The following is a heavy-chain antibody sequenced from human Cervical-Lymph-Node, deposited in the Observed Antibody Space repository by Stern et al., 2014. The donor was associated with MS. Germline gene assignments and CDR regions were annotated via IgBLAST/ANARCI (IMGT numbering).Heavy chain of an antibody. CDR1: GFTFDDYA. CDR2: ISRNSGSI. CDR3: AKGSVTIFGVVTV. Sequence: VQLVESGGGLVQPGRSLRLSCAPSGFTFDDYAMHWVRQAPGKGLEWVSGISRNSGSIGYADSVKGRFTISRDNAKNSLYLQMNSLRAEDTALYYCAKGSVTIFGVVTVWGQGTLVTVSS. V-gene: IGHV3-9*01. D-gene: IGHD3-3*01. J-gene: IGHJ4*02.